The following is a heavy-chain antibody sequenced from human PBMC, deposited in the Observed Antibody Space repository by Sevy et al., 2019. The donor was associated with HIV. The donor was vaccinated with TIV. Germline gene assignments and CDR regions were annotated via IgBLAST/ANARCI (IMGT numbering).Heavy chain of an antibody. V-gene: IGHV3-48*03. CDR3: AGAVGGTYRYDDY. CDR2: ISSSGTNI. D-gene: IGHD3-16*02. Sequence: GGSLRLSCAASGFPFSSYNMRWVRQAPGKGLQSIAYISSSGTNIYYADAVRGRFTISRDDAKDSLYLQMNSLRADDTAVYYGAGAVGGTYRYDDYWGQGTLVTVSS. CDR1: GFPFSSYN. J-gene: IGHJ4*02.